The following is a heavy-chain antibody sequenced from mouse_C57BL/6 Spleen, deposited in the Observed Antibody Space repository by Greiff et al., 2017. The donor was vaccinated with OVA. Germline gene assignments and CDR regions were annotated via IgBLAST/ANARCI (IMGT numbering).Heavy chain of an antibody. V-gene: IGHV5-17*01. CDR1: GFTFSDYG. CDR3: ARETTVVATEENYFDY. D-gene: IGHD1-1*01. CDR2: ISSGSSTI. J-gene: IGHJ2*01. Sequence: EVKVVESGGGLVKPGGSLKLSCAASGFTFSDYGMHWVRQAPEKGLEWVAYISSGSSTIYYADTVKGRFTISRDNAKNTLFLQMTSLRSEDTAMYYCARETTVVATEENYFDYWGQGTTLTVSS.